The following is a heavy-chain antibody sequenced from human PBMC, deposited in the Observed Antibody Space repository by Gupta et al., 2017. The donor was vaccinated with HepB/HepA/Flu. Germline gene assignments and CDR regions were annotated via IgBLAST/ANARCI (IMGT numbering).Heavy chain of an antibody. CDR1: GGSFSGYY. J-gene: IGHJ6*02. V-gene: IGHV4-34*01. CDR3: ARGLLPIHYDILTGANYYYYGMDV. D-gene: IGHD3-9*01. Sequence: QVQLQQWGAGLLNPSETLSLTCAVYGGSFSGYYWSWIRQPPGKGRGGIGEINHRGSTNYNPTLKSRVTISVDTSKNQFSLKLSSVTAADTAVYYCARGLLPIHYDILTGANYYYYGMDVWGQGTTVTVSS. CDR2: INHRGST.